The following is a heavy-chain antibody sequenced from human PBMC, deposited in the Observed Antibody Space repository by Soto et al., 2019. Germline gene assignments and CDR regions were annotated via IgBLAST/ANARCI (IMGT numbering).Heavy chain of an antibody. Sequence: GASVKVSCKASGGTFSRYAISWVRQATGQGLEWMGWMNPNSGNTGYAQKFQGRVTMTRNTSISTAYMELSSLRSEDTAVYYCARVRAITGTVGFDPWGQGTLVTVSS. D-gene: IGHD1-7*01. J-gene: IGHJ5*02. CDR1: GGTFSRYA. CDR2: MNPNSGNT. CDR3: ARVRAITGTVGFDP. V-gene: IGHV1-8*01.